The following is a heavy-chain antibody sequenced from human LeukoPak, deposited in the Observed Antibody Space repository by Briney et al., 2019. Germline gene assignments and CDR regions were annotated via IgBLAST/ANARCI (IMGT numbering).Heavy chain of an antibody. Sequence: PGGSLRLSCAASGFTFSSYAMSWVRQAPGKGLEWVSSISGSGGSTYYADYVKGRFTISRDNSKNTLDLQMNSLRAEDTAVYYCARAVITMVRGVIDYWGQGTLVTVSS. V-gene: IGHV3-23*01. CDR2: ISGSGGST. J-gene: IGHJ4*02. D-gene: IGHD3-10*01. CDR1: GFTFSSYA. CDR3: ARAVITMVRGVIDY.